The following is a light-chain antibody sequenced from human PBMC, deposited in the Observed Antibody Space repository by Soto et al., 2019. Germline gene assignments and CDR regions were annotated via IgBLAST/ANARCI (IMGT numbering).Light chain of an antibody. J-gene: IGKJ2*01. CDR3: QLYGSSPPRYT. V-gene: IGKV3-20*01. CDR1: QSVSSNY. CDR2: AAS. Sequence: EIVLTQSPGTLYLSPGERATLSCRASQSVSSNYLAWYQQKRGQAPRLLIYAASARATGIPDSFSGSGSGTDFTLTISSMEPEDFAVYFCQLYGSSPPRYTFGQGTKLEIK.